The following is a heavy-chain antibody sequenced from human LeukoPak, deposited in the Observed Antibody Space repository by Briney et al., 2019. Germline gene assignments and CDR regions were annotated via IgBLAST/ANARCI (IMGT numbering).Heavy chain of an antibody. Sequence: PSETLSLTCAVSGGSISSSSYYWGWIRQPPGKGLEWIGSIYYSGSTYYNPSLKSRVTISVDTSKNQFSLKLSSVTAADTAVYYCARHRLIAAAGTGRYYFDYWGQGTLVTVSS. CDR3: ARHRLIAAAGTGRYYFDY. V-gene: IGHV4-39*01. D-gene: IGHD6-13*01. CDR1: GGSISSSSYY. CDR2: IYYSGST. J-gene: IGHJ4*02.